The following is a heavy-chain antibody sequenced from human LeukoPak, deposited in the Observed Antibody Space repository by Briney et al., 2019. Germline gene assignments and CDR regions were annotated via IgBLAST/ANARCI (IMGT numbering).Heavy chain of an antibody. D-gene: IGHD6-19*01. CDR3: ARGAVAGNGYYYYGMDV. CDR2: ISSSGSTI. V-gene: IGHV3-48*03. J-gene: IGHJ6*04. Sequence: PGGSPRLSCAASGFTFSSYEMNWVRQAPGKGLEWVSYISSSGSTIYYADSVKGRFTISRDNAKNSLYLQMNSLRAEDTAVYYCARGAVAGNGYYYYGMDVWGKGTTVTVSS. CDR1: GFTFSSYE.